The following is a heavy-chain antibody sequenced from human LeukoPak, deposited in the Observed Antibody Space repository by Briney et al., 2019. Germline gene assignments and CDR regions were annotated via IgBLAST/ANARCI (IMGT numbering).Heavy chain of an antibody. V-gene: IGHV3-23*01. Sequence: GGSLRLSCSASGFTFSYYGMSWVRQAPGKGLEWVSGIHGSSGSTYYADSVKGRSTISRDNSKNTLYLQMNSLRAEDTAVYYCARGYDFWSGYSFDYWGQGTLVTVSS. CDR1: GFTFSYYG. D-gene: IGHD3-3*01. CDR3: ARGYDFWSGYSFDY. J-gene: IGHJ4*02. CDR2: IHGSSGST.